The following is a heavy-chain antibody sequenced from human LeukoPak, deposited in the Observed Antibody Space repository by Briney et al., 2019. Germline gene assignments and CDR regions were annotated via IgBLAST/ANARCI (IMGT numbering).Heavy chain of an antibody. V-gene: IGHV4-59*08. CDR2: LSYSGST. D-gene: IGHD3-10*01. CDR1: GGSITSYY. J-gene: IGHJ4*02. Sequence: PSETLSLTCTVSGGSITSYYWSWIRQPPGKGLEWIGYLSYSGSTNYNPSLKSRVTISVDTSKNQFSLKLSSVTAADTAVYYCARGNYYGSGSYPIWGQGTLVTVSS. CDR3: ARGNYYGSGSYPI.